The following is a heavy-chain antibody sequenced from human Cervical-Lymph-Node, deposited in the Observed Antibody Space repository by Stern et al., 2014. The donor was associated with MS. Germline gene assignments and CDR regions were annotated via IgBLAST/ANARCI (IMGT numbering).Heavy chain of an antibody. D-gene: IGHD1-26*01. CDR1: GDSITSGGHY. J-gene: IGHJ5*02. CDR3: ASRWSGTYYGQNWFDP. Sequence: VQLVESGPGLVKPSQTLSPTCTVSGDSITSGGHYWSWIRQHPGKGLEWIGYIYNSGATFYNPSLKGRVTISLDTSKSQFSLQLSSVTAADTAIYYCASRWSGTYYGQNWFDPWVQGSLVTVST. V-gene: IGHV4-31*03. CDR2: IYNSGAT.